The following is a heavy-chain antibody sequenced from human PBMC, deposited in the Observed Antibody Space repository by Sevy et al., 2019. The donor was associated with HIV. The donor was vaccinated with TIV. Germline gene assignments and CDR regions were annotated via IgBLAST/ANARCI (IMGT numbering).Heavy chain of an antibody. D-gene: IGHD5-12*01. CDR1: GFTFSSYA. Sequence: GGSLRLSCAASGFTFSSYAMSWVRQAPGKGLEWVSAISGSGGSTYYADSVKGRFTISRDNSKNTLYLQMNSLRAEDTAVYYGAKDIRIYGAYYYYYGMDVWGQGTTVTVSS. CDR3: AKDIRIYGAYYYYYGMDV. J-gene: IGHJ6*02. CDR2: ISGSGGST. V-gene: IGHV3-23*01.